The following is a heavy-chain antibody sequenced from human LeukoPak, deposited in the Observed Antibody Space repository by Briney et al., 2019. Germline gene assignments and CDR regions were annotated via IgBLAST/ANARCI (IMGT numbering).Heavy chain of an antibody. V-gene: IGHV3-15*01. CDR2: IKSKTDGGTT. CDR3: TTSIVGARRGY. CDR1: GFTFSNAC. J-gene: IGHJ4*02. Sequence: GGSLRLSCAASGFTFSNACMSWVRQAPGKGLEWVCRIKSKTDGGTTDYAAAVKGRFTISRDDSKSTLYLQMNSMKTEDTVVYYCTTSIVGARRGYWGQGRLVSVSS. D-gene: IGHD1-26*01.